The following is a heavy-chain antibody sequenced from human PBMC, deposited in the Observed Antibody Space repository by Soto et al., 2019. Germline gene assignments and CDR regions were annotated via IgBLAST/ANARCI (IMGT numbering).Heavy chain of an antibody. Sequence: ASVKVSCKASGYTFTGYYMHWVRQAPGQGLEWMGWINPNSGGTNYAQKFQGWVTMTRDTTISTAYMELSRLRSDDTAVYYCARGGRSSGGYYYYGMDVWGQGTTVTAP. CDR1: GYTFTGYY. J-gene: IGHJ6*02. CDR3: ARGGRSSGGYYYYGMDV. V-gene: IGHV1-2*04. CDR2: INPNSGGT. D-gene: IGHD6-25*01.